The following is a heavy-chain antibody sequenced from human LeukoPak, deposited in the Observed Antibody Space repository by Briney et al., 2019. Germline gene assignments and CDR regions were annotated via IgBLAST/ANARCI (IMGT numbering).Heavy chain of an antibody. V-gene: IGHV4-59*01. Sequence: PSETLSLTCTVSGGSISSYYWSWIRQPPGKGLEWIGYIYYSGSTNYNPSLKSRVTISVDTSKNQFSLKLSSVTAADTAVYYCASSHDYDSSGYFVEYYFDYWGQGTLVTVSS. CDR2: IYYSGST. CDR3: ASSHDYDSSGYFVEYYFDY. D-gene: IGHD3-22*01. CDR1: GGSISSYY. J-gene: IGHJ4*02.